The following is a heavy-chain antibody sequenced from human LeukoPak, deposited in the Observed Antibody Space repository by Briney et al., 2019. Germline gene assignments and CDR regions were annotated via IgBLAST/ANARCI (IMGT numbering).Heavy chain of an antibody. D-gene: IGHD4-17*01. J-gene: IGHJ4*02. Sequence: GGSLSLSCAASGFTFYVYATHSVRQAPGKGLEWVSSITWNSGSIDYADSVKGRFTISRDNAKNSLYLQMNSLRAEDTALYYCAKDIGYRDYISYYFDYWGQGTLVTVSS. CDR3: AKDIGYRDYISYYFDY. CDR1: GFTFYVYA. V-gene: IGHV3-9*01. CDR2: ITWNSGSI.